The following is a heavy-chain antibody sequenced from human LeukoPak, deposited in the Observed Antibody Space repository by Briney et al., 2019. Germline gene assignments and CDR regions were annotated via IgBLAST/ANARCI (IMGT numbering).Heavy chain of an antibody. V-gene: IGHV4-34*01. CDR2: INHSGST. Sequence: PSETLSLTCAVYGGSFSGYYWSWIRQPPGKGLEWIGEINHSGSTNYNPSLKSRVTISVDTSKNQFSLKLSSVTAADTAVYYCARSKDSSGWYWDFHFDYWGQGTLVTVSS. D-gene: IGHD6-19*01. J-gene: IGHJ4*02. CDR1: GGSFSGYY. CDR3: ARSKDSSGWYWDFHFDY.